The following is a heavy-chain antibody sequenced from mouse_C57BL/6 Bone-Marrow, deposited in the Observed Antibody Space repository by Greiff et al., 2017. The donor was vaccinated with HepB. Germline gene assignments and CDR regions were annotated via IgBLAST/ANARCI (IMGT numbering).Heavy chain of an antibody. D-gene: IGHD1-1*01. Sequence: QVQLQQPGAELVMPGASVKLSCKASGYTFTSYWMHWVKQRPGQGLEWIGEIDPSDSYTNYNQKFKGKSTLTVDKSSSTAYMQLSSLTSEDSAVYYCARDYGSSSYYYAKDYWGQGTSVTVSS. CDR1: GYTFTSYW. CDR3: ARDYGSSSYYYAKDY. V-gene: IGHV1-69*01. J-gene: IGHJ4*01. CDR2: IDPSDSYT.